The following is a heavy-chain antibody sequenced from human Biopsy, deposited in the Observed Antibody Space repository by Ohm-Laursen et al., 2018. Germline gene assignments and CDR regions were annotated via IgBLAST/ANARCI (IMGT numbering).Heavy chain of an antibody. CDR3: ARDSSRRAREGGMDV. D-gene: IGHD6-6*01. V-gene: IGHV3-21*01. CDR2: ISETSSHI. J-gene: IGHJ6*02. Sequence: SLRLSCTASGFSVSSYDMNWVCQAPGKGLEWISYISETSSHIYDADSVRGRFTVARDIAKNSLYLQLNSLRAEDTAVYYCARDSSRRAREGGMDVWGQGTTVTV. CDR1: GFSVSSYD.